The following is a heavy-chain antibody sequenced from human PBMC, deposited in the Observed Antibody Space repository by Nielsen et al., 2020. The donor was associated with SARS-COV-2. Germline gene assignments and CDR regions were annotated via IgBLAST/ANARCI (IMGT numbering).Heavy chain of an antibody. CDR2: INAGNGNT. V-gene: IGHV1-3*01. CDR3: ARDSRAFGYYDSSGYYFNWFDP. Sequence: WVRQAPGQRLEWMGWINAGNGNTKYSQKFQGRVTITRDTSASTAYMELSSLRSEDTAVYYCARDSRAFGYYDSSGYYFNWFDPWGQGTLVTVSS. D-gene: IGHD3-22*01. J-gene: IGHJ5*02.